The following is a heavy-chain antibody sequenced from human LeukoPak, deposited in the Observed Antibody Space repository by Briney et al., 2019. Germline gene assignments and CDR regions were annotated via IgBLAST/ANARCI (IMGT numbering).Heavy chain of an antibody. Sequence: ASVKVSCKASGYTFTSYAMHWVRQAPGQRLEWMGWINAGNGNTKYSQKFQGRVTITRDTSASTAYMELSSLRSEDTAVYYCARGLKGRYFDWLTQGGSYFDYWGQGTLVTVSS. J-gene: IGHJ4*02. V-gene: IGHV1-3*01. CDR2: INAGNGNT. CDR1: GYTFTSYA. CDR3: ARGLKGRYFDWLTQGGSYFDY. D-gene: IGHD3-9*01.